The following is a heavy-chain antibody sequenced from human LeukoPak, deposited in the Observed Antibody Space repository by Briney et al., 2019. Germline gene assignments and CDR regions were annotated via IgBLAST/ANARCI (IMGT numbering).Heavy chain of an antibody. V-gene: IGHV4-30-2*01. J-gene: IGHJ4*02. CDR3: AGSHYDYVWGSYRPFDY. D-gene: IGHD3-16*02. CDR2: IYHSGST. Sequence: SQTLSLTCAVSGGSISSGGYSWSWIRQPPGKGLEWIGSIYHSGSTHYNPSLKSRVTISLDRSKNHFSLNLSSVTAADTAVYYCAGSHYDYVWGSYRPFDYWGQGTLVTVSS. CDR1: GGSISSGGYS.